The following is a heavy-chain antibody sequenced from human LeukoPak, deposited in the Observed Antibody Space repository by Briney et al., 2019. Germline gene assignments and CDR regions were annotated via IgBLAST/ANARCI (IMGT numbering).Heavy chain of an antibody. Sequence: PGGCLRLSCAAFGFTFSSYAMSWVRQAPGKGLEWVSAISGSGGSTYYADSVKGRFTISRDNSKNTLYLQMNSLRAVVSARHYSATDSSGYYYGFWWYLDLWARGTVVTVSS. V-gene: IGHV3-23*01. CDR3: ATDSSGYYYGFWWYLDL. J-gene: IGHJ2*01. CDR1: GFTFSSYA. CDR2: ISGSGGST. D-gene: IGHD3-22*01.